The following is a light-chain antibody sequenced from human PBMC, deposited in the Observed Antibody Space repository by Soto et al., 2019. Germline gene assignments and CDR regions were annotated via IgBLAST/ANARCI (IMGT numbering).Light chain of an antibody. CDR1: QSISSW. V-gene: IGKV1-5*01. CDR3: QQYNSYLYT. Sequence: DIHMTQSPSTLSASVGDRVTITCRASQSISSWLAWYQQKPGKAPKLLIYDAFSLESGVPSRFSGSGSGTEFTLTISSLQPDDFATYYCQQYNSYLYTFGQGTKVDIK. CDR2: DAF. J-gene: IGKJ2*01.